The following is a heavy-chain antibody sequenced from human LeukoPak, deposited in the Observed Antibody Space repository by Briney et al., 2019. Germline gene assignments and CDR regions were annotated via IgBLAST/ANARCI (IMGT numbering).Heavy chain of an antibody. CDR3: ARELRPTYYMDV. J-gene: IGHJ6*03. CDR2: TRNKANSYTT. CDR1: GFTFSDHY. V-gene: IGHV3-72*01. Sequence: GSLRLSCAASGFTFSDHYMDWVRQAPGKGLEWVGRTRNKANSYTTEYAASVKGRFTISRDDSKNSLYLQMNSLKTEDTAVYYCARELRPTYYMDVWGKGTTVTISS.